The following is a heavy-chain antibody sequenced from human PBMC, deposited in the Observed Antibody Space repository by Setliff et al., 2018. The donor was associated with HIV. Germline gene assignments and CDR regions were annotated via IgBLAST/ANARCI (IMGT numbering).Heavy chain of an antibody. V-gene: IGHV1-18*01. CDR1: GYTFTSYG. J-gene: IGHJ4*02. Sequence: ASVKVSCKASGYTFTSYGISWVRQAPGRGLEWMGWISAYNGNTNYAQKLQGRVTMTTDTPTSTAYMELRSLRSDDTAVYYCARVYYDSSGYLAYFDYWGQGTLVTVSS. CDR2: ISAYNGNT. D-gene: IGHD3-22*01. CDR3: ARVYYDSSGYLAYFDY.